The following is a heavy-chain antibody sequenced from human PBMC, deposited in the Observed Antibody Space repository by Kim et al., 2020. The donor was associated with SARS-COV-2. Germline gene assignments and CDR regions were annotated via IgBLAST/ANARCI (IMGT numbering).Heavy chain of an antibody. CDR3: ARDEEYYYDSSGPLDY. D-gene: IGHD3-22*01. CDR2: ISYDGSNK. V-gene: IGHV3-30*04. Sequence: GGSLRLSCAASGFTFSSYAMHWVRQAPGKGLEWVAVISYDGSNKYYADSVKGRFTISRDNSKNTLYLQMNSLRAEDTAVYYCARDEEYYYDSSGPLDYWGQGTLVTVSS. J-gene: IGHJ4*02. CDR1: GFTFSSYA.